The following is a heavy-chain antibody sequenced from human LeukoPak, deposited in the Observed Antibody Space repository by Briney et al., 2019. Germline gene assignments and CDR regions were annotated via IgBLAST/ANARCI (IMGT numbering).Heavy chain of an antibody. V-gene: IGHV1-69*13. Sequence: ASVNVSCKASGGTFSSYAISWVRQAPGQGLEWMGGIIPIFGTANYAQKFQGRVTITADESTSTAYMERSSLRSEDTAVYYCARVGLRYYDSSGHFDYWGQGTLVTVSS. D-gene: IGHD3-22*01. J-gene: IGHJ4*02. CDR1: GGTFSSYA. CDR2: IIPIFGTA. CDR3: ARVGLRYYDSSGHFDY.